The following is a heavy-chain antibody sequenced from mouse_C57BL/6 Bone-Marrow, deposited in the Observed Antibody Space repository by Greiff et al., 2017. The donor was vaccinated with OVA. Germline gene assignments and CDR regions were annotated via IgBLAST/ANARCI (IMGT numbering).Heavy chain of an antibody. Sequence: LVESGAELVRPGSSVKLSCKDSYFAFMASAMHWVKQRPGHGLAWIGSFTMYSDATEYSENFKGKATLTANTSSRTAYMERSSLTSEDSAVYYCAREGGDWYVDVWGTGTTVTVSS. V-gene: IGHV1-49*01. CDR1: YFAFMASA. J-gene: IGHJ1*03. CDR2: FTMYSDAT. CDR3: AREGGDWYVDV.